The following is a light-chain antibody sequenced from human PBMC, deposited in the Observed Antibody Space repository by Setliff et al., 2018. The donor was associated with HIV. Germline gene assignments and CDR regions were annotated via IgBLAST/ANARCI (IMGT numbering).Light chain of an antibody. CDR2: GNS. Sequence: QSVLTQPPSVSGAPGQRVTISCTGSSSNIGAGYDVHWYQQLPGTAPNLLIYGNSNRPSGVPDRFSGSKSGTSASLAITGLQAEDEADYYCQSYDSSLGLVFGTGTKV. J-gene: IGLJ1*01. CDR3: QSYDSSLGLV. V-gene: IGLV1-40*01. CDR1: SSNIGAGYD.